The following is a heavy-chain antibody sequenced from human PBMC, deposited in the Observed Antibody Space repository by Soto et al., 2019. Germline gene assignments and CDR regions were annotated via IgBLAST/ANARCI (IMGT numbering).Heavy chain of an antibody. J-gene: IGHJ5*02. Sequence: QVQLVESGGGVVQPGRSLRLSCAASGFTFSSYGMHWVRQAPGKGLEWVAVISYDGSNKYYADSVKGRFTISRDNSKNTLYLQMNSLRAEDTAVYYCAKVSTQGEWLVVWFDPWGQGTLVTVSS. V-gene: IGHV3-30*18. D-gene: IGHD6-19*01. CDR2: ISYDGSNK. CDR3: AKVSTQGEWLVVWFDP. CDR1: GFTFSSYG.